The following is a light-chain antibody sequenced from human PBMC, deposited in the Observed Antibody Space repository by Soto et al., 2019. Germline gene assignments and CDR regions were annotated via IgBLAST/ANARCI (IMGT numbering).Light chain of an antibody. Sequence: QSVLTQPPSASGTPGQTVSISCSGSTSNVESNTVNWYQQLPGTAPKLVIYRDSKRPSGVPDRFSGSKSGTSASLAISGLHPDDEADYYCVAWDASVNGWVFGGGTKVTVL. CDR3: VAWDASVNGWV. CDR2: RDS. V-gene: IGLV1-44*01. CDR1: TSNVESNT. J-gene: IGLJ3*02.